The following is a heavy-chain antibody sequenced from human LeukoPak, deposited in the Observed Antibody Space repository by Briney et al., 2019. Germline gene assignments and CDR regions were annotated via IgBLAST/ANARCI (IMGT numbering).Heavy chain of an antibody. V-gene: IGHV1-46*01. D-gene: IGHD6-6*01. CDR3: ARDLRLLGYSSSSSENYFDY. CDR1: GYTFTSYY. CDR2: INPSGGST. J-gene: IGHJ4*02. Sequence: ASVKVSCKASGYTFTSYYMHWVRQAPGQGLEWMGIINPSGGSTSYAQKFQGRVTMTRDTSTSTVYMELSSLRSEDTAVYYCARDLRLLGYSSSSSENYFDYWGQGTLVTVSS.